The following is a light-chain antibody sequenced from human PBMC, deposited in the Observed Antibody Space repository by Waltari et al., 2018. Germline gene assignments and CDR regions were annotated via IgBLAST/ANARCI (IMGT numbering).Light chain of an antibody. CDR2: DAS. CDR3: QQYHDFVT. Sequence: DIQMTQSPSSLSASVGDRVTITCQASQDINDFLNWYQQKPGKPPKLLIYDASNLEIGVPSRFSGSGSGTHFTCTIQSLQPGDVATYYCQQYHDFVTFGGGTKLDLK. CDR1: QDINDF. V-gene: IGKV1-33*01. J-gene: IGKJ4*01.